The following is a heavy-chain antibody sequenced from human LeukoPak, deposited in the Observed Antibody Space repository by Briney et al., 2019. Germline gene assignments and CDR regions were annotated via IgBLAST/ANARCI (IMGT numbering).Heavy chain of an antibody. V-gene: IGHV4-34*01. Sequence: PSETLSLTCAVYGGSFSGYYWSWIRQPPGKGLEWIGEINHSGSTNYNPSLKSRVTISVDTSKNQFSLKLSSVTAADTAVYYCARRPGSGSYFDYWGQGTLVTVSS. CDR2: INHSGST. CDR3: ARRPGSGSYFDY. D-gene: IGHD3-10*01. J-gene: IGHJ4*02. CDR1: GGSFSGYY.